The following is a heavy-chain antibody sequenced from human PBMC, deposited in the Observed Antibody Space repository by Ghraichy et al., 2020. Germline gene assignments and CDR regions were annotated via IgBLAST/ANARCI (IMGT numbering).Heavy chain of an antibody. CDR1: GFTFSSYA. CDR2: ISGSGSST. V-gene: IGHV3-23*01. CDR3: AKGSRRMVGGFPYCSGGSCYPDY. Sequence: GGSLRLSCAASGFTFSSYAMNWVRQAPGKGLEWVSGISGSGSSTYYADSVKGRFTISRDNAKNTLYLQMNSLRAEDTAVFHCAKGSRRMVGGFPYCSGGSCYPDYWGQGTLVTVSS. J-gene: IGHJ4*02. D-gene: IGHD2-15*01.